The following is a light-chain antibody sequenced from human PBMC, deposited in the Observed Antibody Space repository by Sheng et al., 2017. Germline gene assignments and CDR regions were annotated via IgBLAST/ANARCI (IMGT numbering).Light chain of an antibody. CDR1: NSNVGNYY. V-gene: IGLV1-40*01. Sequence: QSVLTQPPSVSAAPGQKVTISCSGSNSNVGNYYVSWYLQLPGTAPKLLIYVNGNRPSGVPDRFSGSKSGTSASLAITGLQAEDEADYYCQSYDSSLTEVFGGGTKLTVL. CDR3: QSYDSSLTEV. CDR2: VNG. J-gene: IGLJ3*02.